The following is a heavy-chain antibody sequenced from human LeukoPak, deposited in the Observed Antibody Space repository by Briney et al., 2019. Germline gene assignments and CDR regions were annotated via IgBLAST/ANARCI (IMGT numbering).Heavy chain of an antibody. J-gene: IGHJ4*02. Sequence: ASVRFSCKASGYTFTSYGISWVRQAPGQGLEWMGWISAYNGNTNYAQKLQGRVTMTTDTSTSTAYMELRSLRSDDTAVYYCARQNSRARLDYWGQGTLVTVSS. D-gene: IGHD6-13*01. V-gene: IGHV1-18*01. CDR2: ISAYNGNT. CDR1: GYTFTSYG. CDR3: ARQNSRARLDY.